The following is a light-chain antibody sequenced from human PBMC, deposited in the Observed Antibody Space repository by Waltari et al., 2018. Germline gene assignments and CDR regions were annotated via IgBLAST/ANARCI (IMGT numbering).Light chain of an antibody. CDR2: NDK. V-gene: IGLV1-44*01. J-gene: IGLJ3*02. Sequence: QSVLTQPPSASGTPGQRVIISCSGSTSNIGRNPVNWYQQPPGTAPKLLIYNDKQRPWGVPERFSGSKSGPAASLAISGLQSDDEADYYCAARDDSLNVWVFGGGTKVTVL. CDR1: TSNIGRNP. CDR3: AARDDSLNVWV.